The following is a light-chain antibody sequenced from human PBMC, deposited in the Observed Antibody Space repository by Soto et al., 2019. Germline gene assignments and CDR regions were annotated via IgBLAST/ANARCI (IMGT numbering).Light chain of an antibody. CDR2: EVS. CDR1: SSDVGSYNR. Sequence: QSALTQPPSVSGSPGQSVTISCTGTSSDVGSYNRVSWYQQPPGTAPKLMIYEVSNRPSGVPDRFSGSKSGITASLTISGLQAEDEAVYYCSSYTSSSTLVVFGGGTKLTVL. CDR3: SSYTSSSTLVV. J-gene: IGLJ2*01. V-gene: IGLV2-18*02.